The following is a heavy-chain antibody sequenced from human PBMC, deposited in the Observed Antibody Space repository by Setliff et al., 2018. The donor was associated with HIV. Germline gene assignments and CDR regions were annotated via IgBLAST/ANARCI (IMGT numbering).Heavy chain of an antibody. CDR1: GGTFSSYA. CDR2: IIPIFGTA. Sequence: SVKVSCKASGGTFSSYAISWVRQAPGQGLEWMGGIIPIFGTANYAQKFQGRVTITADKSTSTAYMELSSLRSEDTAVYYCATKAHSGYDDAFDIWGQGTMVTVSS. V-gene: IGHV1-69*06. J-gene: IGHJ3*02. CDR3: ATKAHSGYDDAFDI. D-gene: IGHD5-12*01.